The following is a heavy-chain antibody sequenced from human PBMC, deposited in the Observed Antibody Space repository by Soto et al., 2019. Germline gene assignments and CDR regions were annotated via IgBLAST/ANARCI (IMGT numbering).Heavy chain of an antibody. Sequence: GGSLRLSCAASGFTFSSYAMSWVRQAPGKGLEWVSAISGSGGSTYYADSVKGRFTISRDNSKNTLYLQMNSLRAEDTAVYYCAKDLPMYDFWSGYSFGPYFDYWGQGTLVTVSS. CDR3: AKDLPMYDFWSGYSFGPYFDY. V-gene: IGHV3-23*01. CDR1: GFTFSSYA. CDR2: ISGSGGST. J-gene: IGHJ4*02. D-gene: IGHD3-3*01.